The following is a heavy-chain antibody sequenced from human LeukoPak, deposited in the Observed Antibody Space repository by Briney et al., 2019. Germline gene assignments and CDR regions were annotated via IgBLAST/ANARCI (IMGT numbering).Heavy chain of an antibody. J-gene: IGHJ3*02. CDR3: ARGPYGSSGTPDAFDI. V-gene: IGHV3-15*01. D-gene: IGHD3-10*01. Sequence: GGSLRLSCAASGITFNNAWMSWVRQAPGKGLEWVGRIKSITAGGTTDYAAPVQGRFTISRDDSKTTLYLQMNSLRAEDTAVYYCARGPYGSSGTPDAFDIWGQGTMVTVSS. CDR2: IKSITAGGTT. CDR1: GITFNNAW.